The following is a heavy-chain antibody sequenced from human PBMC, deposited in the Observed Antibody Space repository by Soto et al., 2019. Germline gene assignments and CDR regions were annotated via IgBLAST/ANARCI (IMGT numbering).Heavy chain of an antibody. CDR3: ARRGGGYHYYGMDV. CDR2: ISYDGSNK. Sequence: GGSLRLSCAASGFTFSGYAMHWVRQAPGKGLEWVALISYDGSNKYYADSVKGRFTISRDSSKNTVYLQMNSLRAEDTAVYYCARRGGGYHYYGMDVWGQGATVTVSS. V-gene: IGHV3-30-3*01. J-gene: IGHJ6*02. D-gene: IGHD2-15*01. CDR1: GFTFSGYA.